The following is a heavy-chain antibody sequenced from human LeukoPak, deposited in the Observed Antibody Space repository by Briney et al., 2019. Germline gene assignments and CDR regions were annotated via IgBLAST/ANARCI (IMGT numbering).Heavy chain of an antibody. J-gene: IGHJ3*02. Sequence: PGGSLRLSCGASGISLSYYRMNWVRQAAGKGLEWVSSIGSNSTYIYYADLVKGQFTISRDNAKISLYLQMNSLRAEDTAVYYCARAYCGDGSCYPGDVFDIWGQGTMVTVSS. CDR3: ARAYCGDGSCYPGDVFDI. CDR1: GISLSYYR. CDR2: IGSNSTYI. V-gene: IGHV3-21*01. D-gene: IGHD2-15*01.